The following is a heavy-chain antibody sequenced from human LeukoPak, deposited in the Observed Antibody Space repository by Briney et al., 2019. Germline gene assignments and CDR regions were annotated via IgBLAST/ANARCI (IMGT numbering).Heavy chain of an antibody. Sequence: GGSLRLSCAASGFTFSTYEMNWVRQAPGKGLEWISYISITGSTTYYADSVRGRITISRDNAKSSLYLQMNSLRVEDTAVYYCAREYDYGGNRPGCFQHWGQGTLVIVSS. CDR2: ISITGSTT. V-gene: IGHV3-48*03. CDR1: GFTFSTYE. J-gene: IGHJ1*01. D-gene: IGHD4-23*01. CDR3: AREYDYGGNRPGCFQH.